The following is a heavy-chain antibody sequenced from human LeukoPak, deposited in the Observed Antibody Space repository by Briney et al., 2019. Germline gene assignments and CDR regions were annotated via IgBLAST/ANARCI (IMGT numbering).Heavy chain of an antibody. D-gene: IGHD4-11*01. Sequence: SVKVSCKASGYTFTSYGISWVRQAPGQGLEWMGGIIPIFGTANYAQKFQGRVTITADESTSTAYMELSSLRSEDTAVYYCARAWVSGTVTTGQVFDYWGQGTLVTVSS. V-gene: IGHV1-69*13. J-gene: IGHJ4*02. CDR2: IIPIFGTA. CDR1: GYTFTSYG. CDR3: ARAWVSGTVTTGQVFDY.